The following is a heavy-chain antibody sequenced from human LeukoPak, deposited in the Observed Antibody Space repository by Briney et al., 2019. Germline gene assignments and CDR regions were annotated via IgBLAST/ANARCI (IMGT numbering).Heavy chain of an antibody. V-gene: IGHV1-2*04. CDR1: GYTFTAYY. CDR2: INPNSGGGT. D-gene: IGHD3-10*01. Sequence: GASVKVSCKASGYTFTAYYLHWVRQAPGQGLEWMGWINPNSGGGTNYAQNFQGWVTMTRDTSVGTAYMELSRLTSDDTAVYYCARGELLDYWGQGTLVTVSS. J-gene: IGHJ4*02. CDR3: ARGELLDY.